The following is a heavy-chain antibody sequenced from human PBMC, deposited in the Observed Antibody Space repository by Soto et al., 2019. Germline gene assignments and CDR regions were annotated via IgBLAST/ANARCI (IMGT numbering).Heavy chain of an antibody. V-gene: IGHV3-30*18. J-gene: IGHJ4*02. CDR2: ISYEGSEK. CDR1: GFTFSNNG. CDR3: VKDKGAAAGFDY. D-gene: IGHD6-13*01. Sequence: QVHLVESGGGVVQPGRSLRLSCAASGFTFSNNGMHWVRQAPGKGLEWMGVISYEGSEKYYAGSVKGRFTISRDNSKNTLYPQMDTLRAEDTAIYYFVKDKGAAAGFDYWGQGILVTVSS.